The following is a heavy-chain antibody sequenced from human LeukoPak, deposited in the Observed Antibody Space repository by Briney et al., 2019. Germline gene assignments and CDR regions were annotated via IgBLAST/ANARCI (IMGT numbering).Heavy chain of an antibody. Sequence: ASVKVSCKASGYTFTGYYMHWVRQAPGQELEWMGWINPNSGGTNYAQKFQVRVTMTRDTSISTAYMELSRLRSDDTAVYYCARSRYCSSTSCYYFDYWGRGTLVTVSS. CDR3: ARSRYCSSTSCYYFDY. D-gene: IGHD2-2*01. CDR1: GYTFTGYY. CDR2: INPNSGGT. J-gene: IGHJ4*02. V-gene: IGHV1-2*02.